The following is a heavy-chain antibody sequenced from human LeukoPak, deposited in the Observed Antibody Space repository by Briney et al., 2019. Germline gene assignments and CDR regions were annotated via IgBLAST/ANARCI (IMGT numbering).Heavy chain of an antibody. V-gene: IGHV4-38-2*02. CDR3: ARELEVTTPLYYYYYMDV. Sequence: KPSETLSLTCTVSGYSISSGYYWGWIRQPPGKGLEWIGYIYYSGSTNYNPSLKSRVTISVDTSKNQFSLKLSSVTAADTAVYYCARELEVTTPLYYYYYMDVWGKGTTVTVSS. CDR1: GYSISSGYY. J-gene: IGHJ6*03. D-gene: IGHD4-17*01. CDR2: IYYSGST.